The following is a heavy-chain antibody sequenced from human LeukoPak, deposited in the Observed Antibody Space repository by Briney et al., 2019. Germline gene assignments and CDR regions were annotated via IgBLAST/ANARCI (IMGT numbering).Heavy chain of an antibody. J-gene: IGHJ5*02. V-gene: IGHV4-59*01. CDR1: GDSISEYY. Sequence: SETLSLTCSVSGDSISEYYWSWIRQPPGKGLEWIGYIYVSGNTNYNPSPKSRVTLSLGTSKNQFSLKMTSVTAADTAIYYCARDHGWSGFNWFDPWGQGTLVTVSS. CDR2: IYVSGNT. CDR3: ARDHGWSGFNWFDP. D-gene: IGHD3-3*01.